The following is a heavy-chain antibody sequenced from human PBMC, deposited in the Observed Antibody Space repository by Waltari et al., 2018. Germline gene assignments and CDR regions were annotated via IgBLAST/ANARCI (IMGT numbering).Heavy chain of an antibody. J-gene: IGHJ3*02. CDR3: ARDVGYCINGVCYPVGVNAFDN. CDR1: GYTFSSYG. CDR2: ISAHNGNT. Sequence: QVQLVQSGGEMKKPGASVKVSCKASGYTFSSYGISWVRQAPGQGLEWMGWISAHNGNTNHARKFQGRVLMTTDTSTNTVYMELRSLRSDDTAVYYCARDVGYCINGVCYPVGVNAFDNWGQGTMVTVAS. V-gene: IGHV1-18*01. D-gene: IGHD2-8*01.